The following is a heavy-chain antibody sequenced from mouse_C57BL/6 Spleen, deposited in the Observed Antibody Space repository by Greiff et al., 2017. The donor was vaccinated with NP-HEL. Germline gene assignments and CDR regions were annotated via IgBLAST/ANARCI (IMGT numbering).Heavy chain of an antibody. V-gene: IGHV1-55*01. Sequence: VQLQQPGAELVKPGASVKMSCKASGYTFTSYWITWVKQRPGQGLEWIGDIYPGSGSTNYNEKFKSKATLTVDTSSSTAYMQLSSLTSEDSAVYYCARGDYDYDGGYYFDDWGQGTTLTVSS. CDR3: ARGDYDYDGGYYFDD. J-gene: IGHJ2*01. CDR1: GYTFTSYW. CDR2: IYPGSGST. D-gene: IGHD2-4*01.